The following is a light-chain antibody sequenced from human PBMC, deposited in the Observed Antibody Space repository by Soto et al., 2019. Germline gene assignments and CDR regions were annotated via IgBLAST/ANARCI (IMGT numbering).Light chain of an antibody. J-gene: IGKJ4*01. CDR3: QQYNNWPLT. CDR1: QTVRDN. CDR2: GAT. V-gene: IGKV3D-15*01. Sequence: EVVMTQSPATLSVSPGEXATLSCRASQTVRDNLGWYQQKPGQPPRLLIYGATTRATGIPARFSGSGSGTEFTLTLSSLQSEDFAVYYCQQYNNWPLTFGGGTKVDIK.